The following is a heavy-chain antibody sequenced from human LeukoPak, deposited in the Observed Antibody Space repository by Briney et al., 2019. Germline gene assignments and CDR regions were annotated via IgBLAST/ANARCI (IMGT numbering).Heavy chain of an antibody. CDR3: AREGTMVRGAVDY. D-gene: IGHD3-10*01. CDR1: GYTFTSYD. V-gene: IGHV1-2*02. Sequence: GASVKVSCKASGYTFTSYDINWVRQAPGQGLEWMGWINPNSGGTNYAQKFQGRVTMTRDTSISTAYMELSRLRSDDTAVYYCAREGTMVRGAVDYWGQGTLVTVSS. CDR2: INPNSGGT. J-gene: IGHJ4*02.